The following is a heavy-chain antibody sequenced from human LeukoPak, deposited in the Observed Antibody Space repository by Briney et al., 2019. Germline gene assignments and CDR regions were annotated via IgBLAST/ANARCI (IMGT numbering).Heavy chain of an antibody. J-gene: IGHJ6*03. Sequence: PGGSLRLSCAASGFTFSSYSMNWVRQAPGKGLEWVSSITSSSSYIYYADSVKCRFTISRDNAKNSLYLQMNSLRAEDTAVYYCAREGAYSSSSEEYYYYYMDVWGKGTTVTVSS. CDR2: ITSSSSYI. D-gene: IGHD6-6*01. V-gene: IGHV3-21*01. CDR1: GFTFSSYS. CDR3: AREGAYSSSSEEYYYYYMDV.